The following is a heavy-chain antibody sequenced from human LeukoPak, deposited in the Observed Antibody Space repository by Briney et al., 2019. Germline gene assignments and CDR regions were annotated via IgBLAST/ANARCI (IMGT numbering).Heavy chain of an antibody. D-gene: IGHD6-13*01. CDR3: ARDRLAAGCSGA. Sequence: GASVKVSCMASGYTFTGYSMHWVRQAPGQGLEWMGRINPNSGGTNYAQKFQGRVTMTRDTSISTAYMELSSLRSDDTAVYYCARDRLAAGCSGAWGQGTLVTVSS. V-gene: IGHV1-2*06. CDR2: INPNSGGT. CDR1: GYTFTGYS. J-gene: IGHJ5*02.